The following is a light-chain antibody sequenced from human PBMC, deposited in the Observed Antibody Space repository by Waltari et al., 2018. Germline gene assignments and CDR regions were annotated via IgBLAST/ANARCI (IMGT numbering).Light chain of an antibody. CDR1: SLRTSY. CDR3: SSRNGRANEVV. Sequence: SSELTQDPAVSVALGQAVRITSQGNSLRTSYAGWYQLKPGQAPGLVMFGKDKRPSGIPDRFSAYSSGITSSLTITGAQAEDEADYYCSSRNGRANEVVFAGGTKVTVL. CDR2: GKD. V-gene: IGLV3-19*01. J-gene: IGLJ3*02.